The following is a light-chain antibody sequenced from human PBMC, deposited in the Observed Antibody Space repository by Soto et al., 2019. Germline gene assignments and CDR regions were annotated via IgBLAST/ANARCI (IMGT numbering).Light chain of an antibody. J-gene: IGKJ1*01. CDR3: QQSGSSGT. V-gene: IGKV1-39*01. CDR1: QSVSSY. Sequence: IQMTQSPSSLSASLGDRVTITCRASQSVSSYLNWYQQKVGKAPNLLIYAASSLQSGVPSRFSGSGSGTDFTLTISSLETEDFAVYYCQQSGSSGTLRQGTKVAIK. CDR2: AAS.